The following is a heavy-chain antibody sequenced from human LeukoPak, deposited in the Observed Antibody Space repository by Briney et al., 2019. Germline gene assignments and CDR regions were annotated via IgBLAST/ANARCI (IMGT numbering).Heavy chain of an antibody. Sequence: GESLKISCKGSGYSFTSYWIGWVRQMPGKGLEWMGIIYPGDSDTRYSPSFQGQVTISAGKSISTAYLQWSSLKASDTAMYYCARPASGWYPTSPEYYFDYWGQGTLVTVSS. CDR2: IYPGDSDT. D-gene: IGHD6-19*01. CDR1: GYSFTSYW. J-gene: IGHJ4*02. V-gene: IGHV5-51*01. CDR3: ARPASGWYPTSPEYYFDY.